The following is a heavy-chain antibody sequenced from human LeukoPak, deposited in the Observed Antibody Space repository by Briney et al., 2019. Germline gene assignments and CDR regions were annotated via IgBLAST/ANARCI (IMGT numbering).Heavy chain of an antibody. Sequence: SQTLSLTCAGSGGSICSGEYYCNWVRQPAGKGLEWIGRIHTSGSTDYNPSLKSRVTMSLDTSKNQFSLKLNSVTAADTAVYYCARAPEGHSSAWYDYWGQGTLGTVS. J-gene: IGHJ4*02. V-gene: IGHV4-61*02. D-gene: IGHD6-19*01. CDR3: ARAPEGHSSAWYDY. CDR1: GGSICSGEYY. CDR2: IHTSGST.